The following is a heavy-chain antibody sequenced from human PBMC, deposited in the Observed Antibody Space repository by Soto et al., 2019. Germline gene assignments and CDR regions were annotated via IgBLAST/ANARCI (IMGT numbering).Heavy chain of an antibody. CDR2: IYHSGST. V-gene: IGHV4-31*03. J-gene: IGHJ5*02. Sequence: QVQLQESGPGLVKPSQTLSLTCTVSGGSISSGGYYWSWIRQHPGKGLEWIGYIYHSGSTYYNPSLKCRVTXSXDXXKNQFSLKVSSVTAADTAVYYCAREAAGILNWFDPWGQGTLVTVSS. CDR1: GGSISSGGYY. CDR3: AREAAGILNWFDP. D-gene: IGHD6-25*01.